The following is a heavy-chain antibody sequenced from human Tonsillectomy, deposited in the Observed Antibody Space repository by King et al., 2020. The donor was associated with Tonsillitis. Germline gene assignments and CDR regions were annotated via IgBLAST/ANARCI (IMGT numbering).Heavy chain of an antibody. CDR1: GVTFSSYW. CDR3: VRGTIPQLGLKTGFDS. D-gene: IGHD1-14*01. CDR2: IKPDGSEK. V-gene: IGHV3-7*03. J-gene: IGHJ4*02. Sequence: VQLVESGGGLVQPGGSLRLSCAASGVTFSSYWMYWVRQAPGKGLEWVANIKPDGSEKYYVDSVKRRFTISRDNAKNSLYLQMINLRAEDTAVYYCVRGTIPQLGLKTGFDSWGQGTLVTVSS.